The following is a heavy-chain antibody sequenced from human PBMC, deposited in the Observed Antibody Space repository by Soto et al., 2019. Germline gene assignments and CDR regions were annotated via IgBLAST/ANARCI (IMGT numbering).Heavy chain of an antibody. V-gene: IGHV1-8*01. CDR1: GYSFTRYV. Sequence: ASVKGSCKASGYSFTRYVMHWVRQATGQRLEWMGWINADSGNTGYAQKFQGRVTMTRNTSISTAYMELSSLRSEDTAVYYCARGDNWNDNYDWFDPWGQGTLVTVSS. CDR3: ARGDNWNDNYDWFDP. D-gene: IGHD1-1*01. J-gene: IGHJ5*02. CDR2: INADSGNT.